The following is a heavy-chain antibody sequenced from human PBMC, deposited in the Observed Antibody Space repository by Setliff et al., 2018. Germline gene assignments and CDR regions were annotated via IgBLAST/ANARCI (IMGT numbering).Heavy chain of an antibody. Sequence: LSLTCTVSGGSIRSYYWNWIRQPPGKGLEWIGYIYYSGSTNYNPPLKSRVTISVDTSKNHFSLKLSSVTAADTAVYYCARGGTYRYFDYWGQGALVTVSS. V-gene: IGHV4-59*08. CDR2: IYYSGST. J-gene: IGHJ4*02. CDR1: GGSIRSYY. CDR3: ARGGTYRYFDY.